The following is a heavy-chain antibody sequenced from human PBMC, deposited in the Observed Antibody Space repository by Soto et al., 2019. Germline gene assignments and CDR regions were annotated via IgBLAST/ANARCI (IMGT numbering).Heavy chain of an antibody. V-gene: IGHV4-38-2*01. CDR3: ARGRYSGYDRYYFDY. CDR1: VYSLSIGYF. Sequence: PPETLSLTCAFSVYSLSIGYFGGCIRQPPGKGLEWIGSIYHSGSTYYNSSLKSRVTISVDTSKNRFSLQLSSVTAADTAVYYCARGRYSGYDRYYFDYWGQGTLVTVSS. CDR2: IYHSGST. D-gene: IGHD5-12*01. J-gene: IGHJ4*02.